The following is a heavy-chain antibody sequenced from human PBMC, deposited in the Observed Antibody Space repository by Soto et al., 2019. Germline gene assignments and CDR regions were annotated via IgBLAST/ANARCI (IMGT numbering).Heavy chain of an antibody. Sequence: PXGSLRLSCAAFGFDFNKYAMTWVRQAPGKGLQWVSSITSNGDSTYYADSVKGRFTTSRDNSKNTLYLQMNSLRADDTAVFYCAKDSPSYTTSPFYFDSWGQGTLVTVSS. V-gene: IGHV3-23*01. CDR2: ITSNGDST. D-gene: IGHD2-2*02. CDR1: GFDFNKYA. CDR3: AKDSPSYTTSPFYFDS. J-gene: IGHJ4*02.